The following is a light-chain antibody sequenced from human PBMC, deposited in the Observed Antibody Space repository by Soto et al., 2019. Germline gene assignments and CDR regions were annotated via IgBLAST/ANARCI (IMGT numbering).Light chain of an antibody. CDR3: LHDYNYPRT. CDR2: GAS. CDR1: QGIRNY. J-gene: IGKJ1*01. Sequence: AIQMTQSPSSLSASVGDRVNITCRASQGIRNYLGWYQQKPGKAPNLLIYGASTLQSGVPSRFSGSGSGTAFTLTINILQPEDFATYYCLHDYNYPRTFGQGTRVDVK. V-gene: IGKV1-6*01.